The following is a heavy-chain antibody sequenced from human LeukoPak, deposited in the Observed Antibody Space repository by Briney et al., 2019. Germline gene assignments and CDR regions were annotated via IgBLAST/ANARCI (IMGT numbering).Heavy chain of an antibody. CDR3: ARVPVYLRYSGWFDN. CDR1: GFTFSSYE. Sequence: GGSLRLSCAASGFTFSSYEMNWVRQAPGKGLEWVSYISSRGVTIYYADSVKGRFIISRDNAKNSLYLQMNSLRAEDTAVYYCARVPVYLRYSGWFDNWGQGTVVTVSS. V-gene: IGHV3-48*03. D-gene: IGHD2-8*01. J-gene: IGHJ4*02. CDR2: ISSRGVTI.